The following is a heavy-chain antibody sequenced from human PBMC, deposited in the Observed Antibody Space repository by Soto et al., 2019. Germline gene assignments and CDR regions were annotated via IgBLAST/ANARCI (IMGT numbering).Heavy chain of an antibody. Sequence: ASVAVCSTVSGDALTGFSMHWVRQAPGKGLEWMGGFDPEDGETIYAQKFQGRVTMTEDTSTDTAYMELSSLRSEDTAVSYCATNSGSYFSFDYRGQGTLVTVSS. CDR3: ATNSGSYFSFDY. V-gene: IGHV1-24*01. D-gene: IGHD1-26*01. J-gene: IGHJ4*02. CDR2: FDPEDGET. CDR1: GDALTGFS.